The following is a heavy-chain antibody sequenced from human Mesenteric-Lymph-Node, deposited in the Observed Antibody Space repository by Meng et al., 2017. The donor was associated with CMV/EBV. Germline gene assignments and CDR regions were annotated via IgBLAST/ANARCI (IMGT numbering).Heavy chain of an antibody. J-gene: IGHJ4*02. Sequence: QVQVHQWGAGLLKPSETLTVTFAVYGGSFSGYYWNWIRQSPEKGLEWIGEINHSGSTTYNPSFTSRIIISVDTSTNQISLNMSSVTAADTAVYYCARGSSYDILTGYFDYWGQGALVTVSS. CDR2: INHSGST. CDR3: ARGSSYDILTGYFDY. D-gene: IGHD3-9*01. CDR1: GGSFSGYY. V-gene: IGHV4-34*01.